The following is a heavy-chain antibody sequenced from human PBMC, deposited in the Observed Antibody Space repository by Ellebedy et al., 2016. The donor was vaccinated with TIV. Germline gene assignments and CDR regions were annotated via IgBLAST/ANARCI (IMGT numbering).Heavy chain of an antibody. V-gene: IGHV1-69*05. J-gene: IGHJ3*02. CDR2: IIPIFGTA. CDR1: GGTFSSYA. D-gene: IGHD6-13*01. Sequence: SVKVSCXASGGTFSSYAISWVRQAPGQGLEWMGGIIPIFGTANYAQKFQGRVTMTRDTSISTAYMELSSLTSEDTAVYYCARDTRGQAAADDAFDIWGQGTVVTVSS. CDR3: ARDTRGQAAADDAFDI.